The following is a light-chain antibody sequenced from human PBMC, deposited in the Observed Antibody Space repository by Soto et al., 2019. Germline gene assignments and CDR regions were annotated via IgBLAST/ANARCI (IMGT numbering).Light chain of an antibody. CDR2: EVS. J-gene: IGLJ2*01. Sequence: QSVLTQPASVSGSPGQSITISCTGTSSDGGGYNYVSWYQQHPGKAPKLMIYEVSNRPSGVSNRFSGSKSGNTASLTISGLQAEDEADYYCSSYTSSSTPCVFGGGTKLTVL. CDR3: SSYTSSSTPCV. CDR1: SSDGGGYNY. V-gene: IGLV2-14*01.